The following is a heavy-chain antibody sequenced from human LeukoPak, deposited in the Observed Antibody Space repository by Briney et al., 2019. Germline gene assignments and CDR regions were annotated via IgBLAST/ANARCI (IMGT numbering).Heavy chain of an antibody. Sequence: GGSLRLSCAASGFTVSSDYMSWVRQAPGKGLEWVSVIYSGGSAYYADSVKGRFTISRDKSKNTVYLQMNSLRFEDTAMYYCARNWFDPWGQGTLVTVSS. V-gene: IGHV3-53*05. J-gene: IGHJ5*02. CDR3: ARNWFDP. CDR1: GFTVSSDY. CDR2: IYSGGSA.